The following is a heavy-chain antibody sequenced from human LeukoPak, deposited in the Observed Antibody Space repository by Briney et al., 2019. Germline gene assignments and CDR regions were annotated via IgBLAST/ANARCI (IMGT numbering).Heavy chain of an antibody. CDR3: ARGQGIFGVVTTRDAFDI. CDR1: GGSISSYY. J-gene: IGHJ3*02. CDR2: IYYSGST. Sequence: RPSETLSLTCTVSGGSISSYYWSWIRQPPGKGLEWIGYIYYSGSTNYNPSLKSRVTISVDPSKNQFSLKLSSVTAADTAVYYCARGQGIFGVVTTRDAFDIWGQGTMVTVSS. D-gene: IGHD3-3*01. V-gene: IGHV4-59*12.